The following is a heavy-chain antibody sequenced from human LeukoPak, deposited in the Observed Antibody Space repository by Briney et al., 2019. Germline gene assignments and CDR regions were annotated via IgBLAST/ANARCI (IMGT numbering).Heavy chain of an antibody. CDR1: GDPISNYY. D-gene: IGHD3-22*01. J-gene: IGHJ4*02. Sequence: SETLSLTCTVSGDPISNYYWSWIRQPPGKGLEWIGNIYYSGRTNYNPSLKSRVTISVDTSKNQFSLKLSSVTAADTAVYYCARQGVEYYYDSSGCDHWGQGTLVTVSS. CDR2: IYYSGRT. CDR3: ARQGVEYYYDSSGCDH. V-gene: IGHV4-59*08.